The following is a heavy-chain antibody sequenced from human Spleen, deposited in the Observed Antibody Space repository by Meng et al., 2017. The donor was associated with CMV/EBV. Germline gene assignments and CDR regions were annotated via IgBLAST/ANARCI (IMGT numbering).Heavy chain of an antibody. J-gene: IGHJ2*01. D-gene: IGHD2-2*01. CDR1: GFTFSSFW. CDR3: ARGGSTSEYWYFDL. V-gene: IGHV3-7*01. Sequence: GGSLRLSCVGSGFTFSSFWISWVRQVPGKGLEWVANINQNGRETYYVDSVKGRFTVSRDNAKNTLYLQMNSLRAEDTAVYYCARGGSTSEYWYFDLWGRGTLVTVSS. CDR2: INQNGRET.